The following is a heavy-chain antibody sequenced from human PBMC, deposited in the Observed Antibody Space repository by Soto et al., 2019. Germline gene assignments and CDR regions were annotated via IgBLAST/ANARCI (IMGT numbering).Heavy chain of an antibody. CDR3: ARHTRGDGYNIENYYYYGMDV. CDR2: IYPGDSDT. CDR1: GYSFTSYW. J-gene: IGHJ6*02. V-gene: IGHV5-51*01. Sequence: LGESLKISCKGSGYSFTSYWIGWVRQMPGKGLEWMGIIYPGDSDTRYSPSFQGQVTISADKSISTAYLQWSSLKASDTAMYYCARHTRGDGYNIENYYYYGMDVWGQGTTVTVSS. D-gene: IGHD5-12*01.